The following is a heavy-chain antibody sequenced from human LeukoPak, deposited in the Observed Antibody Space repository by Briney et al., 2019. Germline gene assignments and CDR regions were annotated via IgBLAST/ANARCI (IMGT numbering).Heavy chain of an antibody. CDR1: GGSISSGDYY. V-gene: IGHV4-39*01. D-gene: IGHD2-15*01. CDR3: ARHPPSYCSGGSCYSDYYYGMDV. CDR2: IYYSGST. J-gene: IGHJ6*02. Sequence: SETLSLTCTVSGGSISSGDYYWSWIRQPPGKGLEWIGSIYYSGSTYYNPSLKSRVTISVDTSKNQFSLKLSSVTAADTAVYYCARHPPSYCSGGSCYSDYYYGMDVWGQGTTVTVSS.